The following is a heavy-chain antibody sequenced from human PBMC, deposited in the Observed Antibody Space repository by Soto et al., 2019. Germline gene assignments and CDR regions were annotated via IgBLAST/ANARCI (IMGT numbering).Heavy chain of an antibody. CDR1: GGSISSSSYY. CDR3: ARSLRGCSGGSCYAPYYCDY. D-gene: IGHD2-15*01. J-gene: IGHJ4*02. V-gene: IGHV4-39*01. Sequence: QLQLQESGPGLVKPSETLSLTCTVSGGSISSSSYYWGWIRQPPGKGLEWLGSIYYSGSTYYNPSHKRQVTISVDTSKNQFSLKLSSVTAADTAVYYCARSLRGCSGGSCYAPYYCDYWGQGTLVAVSS. CDR2: IYYSGST.